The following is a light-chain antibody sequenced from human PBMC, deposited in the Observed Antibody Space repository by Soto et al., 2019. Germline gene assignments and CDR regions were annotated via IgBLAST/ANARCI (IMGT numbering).Light chain of an antibody. J-gene: IGLJ1*01. V-gene: IGLV2-8*01. CDR2: EVS. CDR1: SSDVGGYNY. Sequence: QSALTQPPSASGSPGQSVTISCTGTSSDVGGYNYISWYQQHPVEAPKLMIYEVSKRPSGVPDRFSGSKSGNTASLTVSGLQAEDEADYYCSSYAGSNNYVFGTGTKLTVL. CDR3: SSYAGSNNYV.